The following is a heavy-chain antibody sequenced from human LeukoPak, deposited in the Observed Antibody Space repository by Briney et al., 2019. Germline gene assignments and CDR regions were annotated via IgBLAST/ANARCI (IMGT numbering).Heavy chain of an antibody. CDR3: ARVRTYDYVWGSYLPYYFDY. Sequence: SETLSLTCTVSGYSISSGYYWGWIRQPPGKGLEWIGSIYHSGSTYYNPSLKSRVTISVDTSKNQFSLKLSSVTAADTAVYYCARVRTYDYVWGSYLPYYFDYWGQGTLVTVSS. V-gene: IGHV4-38-2*02. D-gene: IGHD3-16*02. J-gene: IGHJ4*02. CDR2: IYHSGST. CDR1: GYSISSGYY.